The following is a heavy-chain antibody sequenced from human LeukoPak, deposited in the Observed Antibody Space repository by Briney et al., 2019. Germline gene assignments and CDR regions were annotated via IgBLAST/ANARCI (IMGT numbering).Heavy chain of an antibody. Sequence: SETLSLTCTVSGGSISSSSYYWGWIRQPPGKGLEWIGSIYYSGSTYYNPSLKSRVTISVGRSKNQFSLKLSSVTAADTAVYYCAGGTGYGIYYFDYWGQGTLVTVSS. J-gene: IGHJ4*02. CDR3: AGGTGYGIYYFDY. V-gene: IGHV4-39*07. CDR2: IYYSGST. D-gene: IGHD3/OR15-3a*01. CDR1: GGSISSSSYY.